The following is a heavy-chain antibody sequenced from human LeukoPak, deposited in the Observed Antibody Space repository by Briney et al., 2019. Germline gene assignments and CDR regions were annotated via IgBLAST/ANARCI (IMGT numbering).Heavy chain of an antibody. CDR3: ARDAREMTTYYYGSGSYGPPNPYYYYYYMDV. D-gene: IGHD3-10*01. J-gene: IGHJ6*03. CDR1: GGTFSSYA. Sequence: GASVKVSCKAPGGTFSSYAISWVRQAPGQGLEWMGGIIPIFGTANYAQKFQGRVTITADKSTSTAYMELSSLRSEDTAVYYCARDAREMTTYYYGSGSYGPPNPYYYYYYMDVWGKGTTVTVSS. V-gene: IGHV1-69*06. CDR2: IIPIFGTA.